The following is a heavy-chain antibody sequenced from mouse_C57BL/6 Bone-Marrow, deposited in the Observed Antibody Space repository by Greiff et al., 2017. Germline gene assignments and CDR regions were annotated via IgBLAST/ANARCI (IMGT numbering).Heavy chain of an antibody. D-gene: IGHD1-1*01. CDR2: IDPNSGGT. CDR3: RYWGRFYWYFDV. Sequence: VQLQQPGAELVKPGASVKLSCKASGYTFTSYWMHWVKQRPGRGLEWIGRIDPNSGGTKYNEKFKSKATLTVDKPSSTAYMRLSSLTSEDSAVYYCRYWGRFYWYFDVWGTGTTVTVSS. CDR1: GYTFTSYW. V-gene: IGHV1-72*01. J-gene: IGHJ1*03.